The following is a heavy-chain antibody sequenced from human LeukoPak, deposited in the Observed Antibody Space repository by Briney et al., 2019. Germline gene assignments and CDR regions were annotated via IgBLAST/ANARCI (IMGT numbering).Heavy chain of an antibody. V-gene: IGHV4-31*03. CDR2: IYYSGST. CDR1: GGSISSGGYY. D-gene: IGHD3-3*01. Sequence: PSETLSLTCTVSGGSISSGGYYWSWIRQYPGKGLEWIGYIYYSGSTYYNPSLKSRVAISVDTSKNQFSLKLSSVTAADTAVYYCASGLRFLEWFQPFDYWGQGTLVTVSS. CDR3: ASGLRFLEWFQPFDY. J-gene: IGHJ4*02.